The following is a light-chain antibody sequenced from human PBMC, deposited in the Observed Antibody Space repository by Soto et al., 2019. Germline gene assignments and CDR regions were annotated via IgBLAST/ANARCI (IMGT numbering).Light chain of an antibody. CDR1: SSDIGAGYD. J-gene: IGLJ7*01. CDR3: QSYDSSLSGYAV. CDR2: GNN. V-gene: IGLV1-40*01. Sequence: QPVLTQPPSVSGAPGQRVTISCIGSSSDIGAGYDVHWYQQLPGTAPKLLIYGNNNRPSGVPDRFSGSKSGTSASLAITGLQAEDEADYYCQSYDSSLSGYAVFGGGTQLTVL.